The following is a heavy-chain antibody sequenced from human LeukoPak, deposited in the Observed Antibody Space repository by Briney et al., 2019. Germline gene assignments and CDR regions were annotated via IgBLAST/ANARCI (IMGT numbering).Heavy chain of an antibody. CDR2: IYNSGSST. CDR1: DGSISIYY. J-gene: IGHJ4*02. D-gene: IGHD1-26*01. V-gene: IGHV4-59*01. CDR3: ARGIETSKRRGYDY. Sequence: SETLSLTCAVSDGSISIYYWNWIRQPPGKGLEWIGYIYNSGSSTIYNPSLQSRVTISVDMSKNQFSLRLSTVTAADTAVYYCARGIETSKRRGYDYWGQGTLVTVSS.